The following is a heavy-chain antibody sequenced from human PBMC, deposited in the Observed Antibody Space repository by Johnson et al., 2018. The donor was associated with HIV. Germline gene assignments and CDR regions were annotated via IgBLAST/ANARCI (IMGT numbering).Heavy chain of an antibody. CDR1: GFTFDDYG. CDR2: INWHGGRT. V-gene: IGHV3-20*04. Sequence: VQLVESGGGVVRPGGSLRLSCAASGFTFDDYGMSWVRQAPGKGLEWVSGINWHGGRTVYVDSVKARFTISRANAKNSLYLQMNSLRAGDTAVYYCARGGRGHDAFDIWGQGTMVTVSS. J-gene: IGHJ3*02. CDR3: ARGGRGHDAFDI.